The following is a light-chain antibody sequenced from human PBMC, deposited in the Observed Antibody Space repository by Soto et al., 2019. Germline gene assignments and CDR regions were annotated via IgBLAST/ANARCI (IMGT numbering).Light chain of an antibody. J-gene: IGKJ5*01. V-gene: IGKV2-28*01. CDR3: MQALQGLT. CDR2: FGS. CDR1: QSLLYNNTYNY. Sequence: DIVMTQSPLTLPVTPGEPASISCSSSQSLLYNNTYNYLDWYLPKPGPSPQLLVYFGSYRASGVPDRFSGSGSGTDFTLKITRVAAEDVGIYYCMQALQGLTFGQGTRLEI.